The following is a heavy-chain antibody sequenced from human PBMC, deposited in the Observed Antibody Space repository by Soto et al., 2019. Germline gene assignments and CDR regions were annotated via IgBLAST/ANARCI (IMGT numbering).Heavy chain of an antibody. V-gene: IGHV1-3*01. Sequence: VASVKVSCKASGYTFTSYAMHWVRQAPGQRLEWMGWINAGNGNTKYSQKFQGRVTITRDTSASTAYMELSSLRSEDTAVYYCARDRSWGPMFDPSGQGTLVTVSS. CDR2: INAGNGNT. D-gene: IGHD1-26*01. CDR3: ARDRSWGPMFDP. CDR1: GYTFTSYA. J-gene: IGHJ5*02.